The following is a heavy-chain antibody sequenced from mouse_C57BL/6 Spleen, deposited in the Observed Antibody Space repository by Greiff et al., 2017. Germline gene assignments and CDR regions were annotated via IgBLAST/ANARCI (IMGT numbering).Heavy chain of an antibody. J-gene: IGHJ4*01. CDR3: AGDDYEDYYAMDY. CDR1: GFNIQNTY. V-gene: IGHV14-3*01. D-gene: IGHD2-4*01. Sequence: DVQLQESVAELVRPGASVKLSCTASGFNIQNTYMHWVKQRPEPGLEWIGRIDPANGNTKYAPKFQGKATITADTSSNTAYLQHSSLTSVNTAIYYCAGDDYEDYYAMDYWGQGTSGTVSS. CDR2: IDPANGNT.